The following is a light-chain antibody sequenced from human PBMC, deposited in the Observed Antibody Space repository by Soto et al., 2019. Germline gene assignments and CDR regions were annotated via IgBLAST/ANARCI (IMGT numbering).Light chain of an antibody. CDR2: DAS. CDR3: QQRNNSPSST. V-gene: IGKV3-11*01. Sequence: EIELTQSPSTLSSSPGDTATLTCRASRSVSSCLAWYQQKPGKTPKLLIHDASNRSPGIPVRFSGSGSGTDYTLLTSTLEPQDFSVYYCQQRNNSPSSTFGQGTQLEIK. CDR1: RSVSSC. J-gene: IGKJ5*01.